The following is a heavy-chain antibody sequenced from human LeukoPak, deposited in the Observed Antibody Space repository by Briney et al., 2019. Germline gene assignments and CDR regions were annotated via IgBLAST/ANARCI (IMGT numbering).Heavy chain of an antibody. CDR3: ARQDTAMVTDAFDI. CDR1: GGSISSSSYY. V-gene: IGHV4-39*01. J-gene: IGHJ3*02. CDR2: IYYSGST. D-gene: IGHD5-18*01. Sequence: SETLSLTCTVSGGSISSSSYYWGWIRQPPGKGLGWIGSIYYSGSTYYNPSLKSRVTISVDTSKNQFSLKLSSVTAADTAVYYCARQDTAMVTDAFDIWGQGTMVTVSS.